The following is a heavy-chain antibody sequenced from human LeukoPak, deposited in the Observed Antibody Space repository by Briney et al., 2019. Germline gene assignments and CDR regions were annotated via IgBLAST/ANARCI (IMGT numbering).Heavy chain of an antibody. V-gene: IGHV4-39*01. CDR1: GGSIRSRAYY. CDR3: ARRETMEPFDI. CDR2: IYYLGRT. D-gene: IGHD1-1*01. J-gene: IGHJ3*02. Sequence: SETLSLTCTVSGGSIRSRAYYWGWIRQPPVKGLEWIGNIYYLGRTYYNPSLKSRVTLSVDTSKNQFSLKLSSVTAADTAVYYCARRETMEPFDIWGRGRMVTVSS.